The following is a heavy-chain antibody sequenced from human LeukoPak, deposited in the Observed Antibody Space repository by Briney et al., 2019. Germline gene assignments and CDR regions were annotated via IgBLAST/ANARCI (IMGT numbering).Heavy chain of an antibody. CDR2: IYYSGST. Sequence: SETLSLTCTVPGGSISSSSYYWGWIRQPPGKGLEWIGSIYYSGSTYYNPSLKSRVTISVDTSKNQFSLKLSSVTAADTAVYYCARHVGTLTDSSGWFFDYWGQGTLVTVSS. J-gene: IGHJ4*02. V-gene: IGHV4-39*01. CDR3: ARHVGTLTDSSGWFFDY. CDR1: GGSISSSSYY. D-gene: IGHD6-19*01.